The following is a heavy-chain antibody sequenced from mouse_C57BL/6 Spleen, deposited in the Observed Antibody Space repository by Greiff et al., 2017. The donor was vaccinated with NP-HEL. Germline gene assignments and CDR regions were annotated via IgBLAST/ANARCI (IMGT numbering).Heavy chain of an antibody. D-gene: IGHD4-1*01. CDR1: GYTFTSYW. V-gene: IGHV1-69*01. CDR2: IDPSDSYT. CDR3: AITGTGEDY. Sequence: QVQLQQSGAELVMPGASVKLSCKASGYTFTSYWMHWVKQRPGQGLEWIGEIDPSDSYTNYNQKFKGKSTLTVDKSSSTAYMQLSSLTSEDSAVYYCAITGTGEDYWGQGTTLTVSS. J-gene: IGHJ2*01.